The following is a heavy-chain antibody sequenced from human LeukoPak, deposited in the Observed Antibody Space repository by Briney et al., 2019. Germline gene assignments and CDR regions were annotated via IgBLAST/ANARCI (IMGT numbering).Heavy chain of an antibody. CDR1: GFTFDDYA. J-gene: IGHJ4*02. V-gene: IGHV3-9*01. Sequence: GRSLRLSCAASGFTFDDYAVHWVRQAPGKGLEWVSGISWNSGSIGYADSVKGRFTISRDNAKNSLYLQMNSLRAEDTALYYCAAGGYPDYWGQGTLVTVSS. CDR3: AAGGYPDY. CDR2: ISWNSGSI. D-gene: IGHD3-22*01.